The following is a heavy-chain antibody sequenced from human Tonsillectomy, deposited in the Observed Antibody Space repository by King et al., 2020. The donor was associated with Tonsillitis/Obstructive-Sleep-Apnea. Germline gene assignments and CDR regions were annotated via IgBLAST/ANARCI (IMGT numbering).Heavy chain of an antibody. V-gene: IGHV1-18*01. CDR2: ISVHNGNT. Sequence: VQLVQSGAEVKKSGASVKVSCKASGYTFSSYVITWVRQAPGQGLEWMGWISVHNGNTNYAQKVQGRVTMTTDTSTSTAYMDLRSLRSDDTAVYYCARLPLITIFGVAPYYMDVWGNGTTVTVSS. CDR1: GYTFSSYV. J-gene: IGHJ6*03. D-gene: IGHD3-3*01. CDR3: ARLPLITIFGVAPYYMDV.